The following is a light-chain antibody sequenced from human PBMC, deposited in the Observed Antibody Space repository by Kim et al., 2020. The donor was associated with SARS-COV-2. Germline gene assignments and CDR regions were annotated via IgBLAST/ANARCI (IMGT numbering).Light chain of an antibody. CDR1: SSDVANYNY. CDR3: CSYAVSNTWV. Sequence: QSALTQPRSVSGSPGQSVTISCTGTSSDVANYNYVSWYQQHPGKAPKLMVYGVTKRPSGVPDRFSGSKSGYTASLTISGLQAEDEADYYCCSYAVSNTWVFGGGTQLTVL. CDR2: GVT. J-gene: IGLJ3*02. V-gene: IGLV2-11*01.